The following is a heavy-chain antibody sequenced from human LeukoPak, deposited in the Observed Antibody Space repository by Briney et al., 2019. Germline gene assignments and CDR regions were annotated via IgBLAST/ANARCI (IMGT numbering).Heavy chain of an antibody. CDR3: ARGDRDRVTARPDPFDI. D-gene: IGHD2-21*02. V-gene: IGHV1-69*13. Sequence: SVKVSCKASGGTFSSYAISWVRQAPGQGLEWMGGIIPIFGTANYAQKFQGRVTITADESTSTAYMELRSLRSDDTAVYYCARGDRDRVTARPDPFDIWGQGTMVTVSS. CDR1: GGTFSSYA. J-gene: IGHJ3*02. CDR2: IIPIFGTA.